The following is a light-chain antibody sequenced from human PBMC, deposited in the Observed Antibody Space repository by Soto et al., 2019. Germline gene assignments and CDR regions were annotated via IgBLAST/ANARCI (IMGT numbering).Light chain of an antibody. CDR1: SSNIGAGYD. CDR3: QSYDSSRKV. J-gene: IGLJ3*02. V-gene: IGLV1-40*01. CDR2: GNS. Sequence: QSVLTQPPSVSGAPGQRVTISCTGSSSNIGAGYDVHWYQQLPGTAPKLLIYGNSNRPSGVPDRFSGSKSGTSASLAITGLQAEDEADYYCQSYDSSRKVFGGGPKLTVL.